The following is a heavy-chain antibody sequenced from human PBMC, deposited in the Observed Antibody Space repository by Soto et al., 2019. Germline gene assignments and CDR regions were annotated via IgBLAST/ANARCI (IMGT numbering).Heavy chain of an antibody. Sequence: ASVKVSCKASGYTFTGYYMHWVRQAPGQGLEWMGWINPNSGGTNYAQKFQGWVTMTRDTSISTAYMELSRLRSDDTAVYYCARSVVVVVAATSSFDYWGQGTLVTVSS. V-gene: IGHV1-2*04. CDR1: GYTFTGYY. CDR2: INPNSGGT. D-gene: IGHD2-15*01. J-gene: IGHJ4*02. CDR3: ARSVVVVVAATSSFDY.